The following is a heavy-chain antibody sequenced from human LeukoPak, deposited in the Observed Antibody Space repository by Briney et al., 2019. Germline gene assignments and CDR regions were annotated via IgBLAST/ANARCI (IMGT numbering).Heavy chain of an antibody. V-gene: IGHV1-2*02. CDR1: GYPFIGNY. J-gene: IGHJ4*02. CDR2: INPNSGGT. CDR3: SSLSYYDLSGYFY. D-gene: IGHD3-22*01. Sequence: ASVKVSCKASGYPFIGNYIHWVRQAPGQGLEWMGWINPNSGGTQYSQKFQGRVTLTRDTSITTGYMELSGLTSDDTAVYYCSSLSYYDLSGYFYWGQGTLVTVSS.